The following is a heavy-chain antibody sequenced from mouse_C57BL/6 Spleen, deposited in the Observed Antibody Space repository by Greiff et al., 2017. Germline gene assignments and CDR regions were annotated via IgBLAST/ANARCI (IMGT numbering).Heavy chain of an antibody. CDR1: GYAFSRSW. CDR3: ARDGSSLFDY. Sequence: VQLQESGPELVKPGASVTISCKASGYAFSRSWMHWVKQRPGKGLEWIGRIYPGDGATNYNGKFKGKATLTADKSSSTDYMQLSSLTSEDAAVYFCARDGSSLFDYWGQGTTLTVSS. D-gene: IGHD1-1*01. J-gene: IGHJ2*01. V-gene: IGHV1-82*01. CDR2: IYPGDGAT.